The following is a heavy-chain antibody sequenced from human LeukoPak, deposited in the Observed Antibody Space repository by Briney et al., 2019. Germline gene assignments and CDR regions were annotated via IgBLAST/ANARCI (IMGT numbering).Heavy chain of an antibody. J-gene: IGHJ4*02. V-gene: IGHV3-48*01. CDR3: ARGRDNWNSPSDRY. CDR1: GFTFSIYS. Sequence: PGGSLRLSCASSGFTFSIYSMNWVRQAPGKGLEWISYISSSSSTIYYADSVKGRFTISRDNAKNSLYLQMNSLRAEDTAVYYCARGRDNWNSPSDRYWGQGTLVTVSS. D-gene: IGHD1-7*01. CDR2: ISSSSSTI.